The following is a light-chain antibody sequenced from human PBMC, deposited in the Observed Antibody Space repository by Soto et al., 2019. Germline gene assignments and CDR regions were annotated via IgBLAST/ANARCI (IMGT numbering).Light chain of an antibody. CDR2: GAS. Sequence: EIVLTQSPGTLSLSPGERATLSCRASQSVSSSYLAWYQQKPGQAPRLLIYGASSRATGIPARFSGSGSGTDFTLTISSLEHEDFAVYYCQQYGSSPTTFGQGTKVDIK. V-gene: IGKV3-20*01. CDR3: QQYGSSPTT. CDR1: QSVSSSY. J-gene: IGKJ1*01.